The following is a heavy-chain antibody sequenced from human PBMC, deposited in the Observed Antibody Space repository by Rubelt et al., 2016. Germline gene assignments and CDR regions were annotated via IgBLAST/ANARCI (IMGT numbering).Heavy chain of an antibody. CDR2: INHSGFA. D-gene: IGHD6-19*01. J-gene: IGHJ1*01. V-gene: IGHV4-34*01. CDR1: GGSFSGFY. Sequence: QVQLQQWGAGLLRPSETLSLTCAVYGGSFSGFYWSWIRQSPGKGLEWIGEINHSGFANYNPSLKSRVNLPVDTSKNHVARKVNFVTAADTAVYYCASQGYSSGWSAEYFQHWGQGTLVTVSS. CDR3: ASQGYSSGWSAEYFQH.